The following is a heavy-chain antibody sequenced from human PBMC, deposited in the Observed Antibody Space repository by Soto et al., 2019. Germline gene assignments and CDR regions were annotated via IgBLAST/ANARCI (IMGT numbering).Heavy chain of an antibody. CDR1: GGSISSGDYY. D-gene: IGHD2-2*01. CDR3: AREGRGGLHLGDIVVVPAAPYPPV. CDR2: IYYSGST. V-gene: IGHV4-30-4*01. J-gene: IGHJ6*02. Sequence: PSETLSLTCTVSGGSISSGDYYWSWIRQPPGKGLEWIGYIYYSGSTYYNPSLKSRVTISVDTSKNQFSLKLSSVTAADTAVYYCAREGRGGLHLGDIVVVPAAPYPPVWGQGTTVTVSS.